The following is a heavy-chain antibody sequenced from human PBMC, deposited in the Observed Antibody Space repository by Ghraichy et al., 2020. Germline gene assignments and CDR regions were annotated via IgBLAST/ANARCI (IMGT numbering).Heavy chain of an antibody. CDR2: MNPKNGLT. CDR1: GYIFSPYD. J-gene: IGHJ3*01. Sequence: ASVKVSCKASGYIFSPYDIHWVRQATGQGLEWMGWMNPKNGLTGYAQKFQGRVIMTRDTSTSTAYMELTGLKSDDTALYYCATYYDFWSGYCPSDEAFDVWGQGTMVTVSS. D-gene: IGHD3-3*01. V-gene: IGHV1-8*01. CDR3: ATYYDFWSGYCPSDEAFDV.